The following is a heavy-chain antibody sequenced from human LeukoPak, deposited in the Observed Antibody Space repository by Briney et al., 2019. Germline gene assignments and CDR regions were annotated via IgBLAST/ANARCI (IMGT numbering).Heavy chain of an antibody. D-gene: IGHD5-12*01. CDR3: AKDVKWLRFGHFDY. J-gene: IGHJ4*02. Sequence: GGSLRLSCAASGFTFSSYAMSWVRQAPGKGLEWVSAISGSGGSTCYADSVKGRFTISRDNSKNTLYLQMNSLRAEDTAVYYCAKDVKWLRFGHFDYWGQGTLVTVSS. CDR2: ISGSGGST. CDR1: GFTFSSYA. V-gene: IGHV3-23*01.